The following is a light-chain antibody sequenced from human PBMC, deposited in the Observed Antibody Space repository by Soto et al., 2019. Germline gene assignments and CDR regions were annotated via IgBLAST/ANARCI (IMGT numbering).Light chain of an antibody. J-gene: IGKJ5*01. CDR3: QQYYNWPRT. CDR1: QSVFSS. Sequence: DIVMTQSPATLSVSPGERATLSCRASQSVFSSLAWYQQKPGQAPRLLIYGAATRATGIPARFSGSGSGTEFTLTISSLQSEDFAVYYCQQYYNWPRTFGQGTRLEIK. V-gene: IGKV3-15*01. CDR2: GAA.